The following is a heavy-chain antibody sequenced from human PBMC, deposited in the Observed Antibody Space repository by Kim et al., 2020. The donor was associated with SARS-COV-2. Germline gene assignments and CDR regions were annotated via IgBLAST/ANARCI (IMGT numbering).Heavy chain of an antibody. V-gene: IGHV3-66*02. CDR3: ARDNYRLDYYGSGSYYNVKGPPMDV. Sequence: LSLTCAASGFTVSSNYMSWVRQAPGKGLEWVSVIYSGGSTYYADSVKGRFTNSRDNSKNTLYLQMNSLRAEDTAVYYCARDNYRLDYYGSGSYYNVKGPPMDVWGQGTTVTVSS. J-gene: IGHJ6*02. CDR2: IYSGGST. D-gene: IGHD3-10*01. CDR1: GFTVSSNY.